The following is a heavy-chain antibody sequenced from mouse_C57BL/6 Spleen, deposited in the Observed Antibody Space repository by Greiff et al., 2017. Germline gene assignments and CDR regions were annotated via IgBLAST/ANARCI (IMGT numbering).Heavy chain of an antibody. D-gene: IGHD1-1*01. V-gene: IGHV1-15*01. CDR1: GYTFTDYE. CDR2: IDPETGGT. Sequence: VKLQESGAELVRPGASVTLSCKASGYTFTDYEMHWVKQTPVHGLEWIGAIDPETGGTAYNQKFKGKAILTADKSSSTAYMELRSLTSEDSAVYYCTRGYGSSYEWYFDVWGTGTTVTVSS. J-gene: IGHJ1*03. CDR3: TRGYGSSYEWYFDV.